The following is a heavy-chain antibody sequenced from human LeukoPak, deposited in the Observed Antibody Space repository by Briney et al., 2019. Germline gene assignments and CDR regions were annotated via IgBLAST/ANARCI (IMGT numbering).Heavy chain of an antibody. V-gene: IGHV1-18*01. D-gene: IGHD2-2*01. Sequence: ASVKVSCKASGYTFTSYGISWVRQAPGQGLEWMGWISAYNGNTNYAQKLQGRVTMTTDTSTSTAYMELRSLRSDDTAVYYCARFLPLGYCSSTSCPNWFDPWGQGTLVTVSS. J-gene: IGHJ5*02. CDR1: GYTFTSYG. CDR2: ISAYNGNT. CDR3: ARFLPLGYCSSTSCPNWFDP.